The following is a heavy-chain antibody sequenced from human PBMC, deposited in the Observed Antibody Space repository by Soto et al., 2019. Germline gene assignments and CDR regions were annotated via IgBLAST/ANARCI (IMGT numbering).Heavy chain of an antibody. J-gene: IGHJ4*02. V-gene: IGHV3-23*01. CDR2: ISISGGNT. D-gene: IGHD4-17*01. Sequence: EVQLLESGGGLVQPGGSLRLSCAASGLPFSSHAMSWVRQAPGKGLEWVSSISISGGNTYYADSVRGRFTISRDNTKNSLYLHMNRLTAEDTAIYYCANEIRPNDYGGQGTLVTVSS. CDR1: GLPFSSHA. CDR3: ANEIRPNDY.